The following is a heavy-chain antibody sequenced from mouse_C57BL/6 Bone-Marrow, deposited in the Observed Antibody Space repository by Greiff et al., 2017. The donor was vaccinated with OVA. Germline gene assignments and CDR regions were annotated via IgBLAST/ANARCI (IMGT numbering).Heavy chain of an antibody. J-gene: IGHJ4*01. V-gene: IGHV1-52*01. D-gene: IGHD1-1*01. CDR1: GYTFTSYW. Sequence: VQLQQSGAELVRPGSSVKLSCKASGYTFTSYWMHWVKQRPIQGLEWIGNIDPSDSETHYNQKFKDKATLTVDKSSSTAYMQLSSLTSEDSAVYYCAIITTVAPYAMDYWGQGTSVTVSS. CDR3: AIITTVAPYAMDY. CDR2: IDPSDSET.